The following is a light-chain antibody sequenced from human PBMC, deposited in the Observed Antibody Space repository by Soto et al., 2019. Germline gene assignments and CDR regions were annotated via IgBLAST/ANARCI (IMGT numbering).Light chain of an antibody. CDR2: GAS. Sequence: EIVLTQSPGTLSLSPGERATLSCRASQSVSSSYLAWYQQKPGQTPRLLFSGASSRATGIPYRFSGSGSGTDFTLTISRLEPEDFAVYYCQQYGSSPFTVGPGTKVDIK. CDR3: QQYGSSPFT. J-gene: IGKJ3*01. CDR1: QSVSSSY. V-gene: IGKV3-20*01.